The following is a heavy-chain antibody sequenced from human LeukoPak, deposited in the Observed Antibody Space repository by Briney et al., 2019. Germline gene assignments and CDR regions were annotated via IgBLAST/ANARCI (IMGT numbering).Heavy chain of an antibody. CDR2: INHSGST. CDR3: ASLRSGSYYFDP. Sequence: SETLSLTCAVYGGSFSGYYWSWIRQPPGKGLEWIGEINHSGSTNYNPSLKSRVTISVDTSKNQFSLKLSSVTAADAAVYYCASLRSGSYYFDPWGQGTLVTVSS. CDR1: GGSFSGYY. V-gene: IGHV4-34*01. J-gene: IGHJ5*02. D-gene: IGHD1-26*01.